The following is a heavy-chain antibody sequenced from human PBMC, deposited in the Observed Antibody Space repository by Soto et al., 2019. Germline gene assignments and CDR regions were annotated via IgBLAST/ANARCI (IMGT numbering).Heavy chain of an antibody. D-gene: IGHD3-3*01. CDR2: ISGSGGST. J-gene: IGHJ6*03. V-gene: IGHV3-23*01. CDR1: GFTSSSYA. CDR3: AKGYYDFWSGSLYYYYMDV. Sequence: GGSLRLSCAASGFTSSSYAMSWVRQAPGKGLEWVSAISGSGGSTYYADSVKGRFTISRDNSKNTLYLQMNSLRAEDTAVYYCAKGYYDFWSGSLYYYYMDVWGKGTTVTVSS.